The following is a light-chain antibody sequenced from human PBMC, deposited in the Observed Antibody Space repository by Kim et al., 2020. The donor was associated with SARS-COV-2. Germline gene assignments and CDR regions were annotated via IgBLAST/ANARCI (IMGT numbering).Light chain of an antibody. CDR1: QGINSW. V-gene: IGKV1-12*01. J-gene: IGKJ5*01. CDR2: NAA. CDR3: QQASGFPRT. Sequence: DIQMTQSPSSVSASVGDTITITCRASQGINSWLAWYQQKPGKGPKFLIYNAATLHTGVPSRFSGSGSGTDFTLTISGVQPEDFATYYCQQASGFPRTFGQGTRLEIK.